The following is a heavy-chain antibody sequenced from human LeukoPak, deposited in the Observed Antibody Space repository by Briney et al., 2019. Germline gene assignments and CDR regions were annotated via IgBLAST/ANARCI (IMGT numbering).Heavy chain of an antibody. J-gene: IGHJ4*02. CDR3: ATGPEGIWFQLDH. D-gene: IGHD3-10*01. CDR1: GHTFNRYG. CDR2: INAYTDNT. Sequence: GASVKVSCKASGHTFNRYGISWVRQAPGQGLEWMGWINAYTDNTQYARKFQGRVTMTEDTSTDTAYMELSSLRSEDTAVYYCATGPEGIWFQLDHWGQGTLVTVSS. V-gene: IGHV1-18*01.